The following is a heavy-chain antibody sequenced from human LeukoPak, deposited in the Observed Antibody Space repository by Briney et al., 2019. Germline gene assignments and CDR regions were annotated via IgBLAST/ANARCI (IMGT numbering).Heavy chain of an antibody. CDR2: INHSGST. CDR3: ARAGSGGVYYYYMDV. J-gene: IGHJ6*03. V-gene: IGHV4-34*01. CDR1: GGSFSGYY. Sequence: SETLSLTCAVYGGSFSGYYWSWIRQPPGKGLEWIGEINHSGSTNYNPSLKSRVTISVDTSKNQFSLKLSSVTAADTAVYYCARAGSGGVYYYYMDVWGKGTTVTVSS. D-gene: IGHD2-15*01.